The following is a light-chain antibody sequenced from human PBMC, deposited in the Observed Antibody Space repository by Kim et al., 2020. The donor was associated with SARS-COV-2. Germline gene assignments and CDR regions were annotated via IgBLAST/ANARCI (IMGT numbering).Light chain of an antibody. CDR1: QTIGTSL. CDR2: GGS. CDR3: QHYGRTPPYT. Sequence: SPGETATLSCSASQTIGTSLLAWYQQKPGQAPRLLVYGGSSMAAGIPDRFSGSGSGTDFSLTISRLEPEDLAVYYCQHYGRTPPYTFGQGTKLEI. J-gene: IGKJ2*01. V-gene: IGKV3-20*01.